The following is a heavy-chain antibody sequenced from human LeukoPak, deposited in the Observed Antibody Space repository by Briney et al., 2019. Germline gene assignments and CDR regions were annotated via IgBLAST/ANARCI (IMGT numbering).Heavy chain of an antibody. D-gene: IGHD2-2*02. CDR3: APDCSSRSCYTRFDP. Sequence: GGSLRLSCVTSGFTFSSYWMSWVRQVPGKGLEWVANIKQDGSEKYYVDSVKGRFTISRDNAKNSLYLQMNSLRAEDTAVYSCAPDCSSRSCYTRFDPWGQGTLVTVSS. V-gene: IGHV3-7*01. J-gene: IGHJ5*02. CDR1: GFTFSSYW. CDR2: IKQDGSEK.